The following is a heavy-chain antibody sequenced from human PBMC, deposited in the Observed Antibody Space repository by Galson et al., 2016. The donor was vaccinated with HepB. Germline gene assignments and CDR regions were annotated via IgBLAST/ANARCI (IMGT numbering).Heavy chain of an antibody. D-gene: IGHD3-3*01. Sequence: SLRLSCAASGFTVSSNYMSWVRQAPGKGLEWVSRITADGSSTTYADSVRGRFSVSTDTAENTINLQMNNLRVEDTAVYYCTRDWIGSLDHWGQGALVTVSS. J-gene: IGHJ4*02. CDR3: TRDWIGSLDH. CDR1: GFTVSSNY. V-gene: IGHV3-74*01. CDR2: ITADGSST.